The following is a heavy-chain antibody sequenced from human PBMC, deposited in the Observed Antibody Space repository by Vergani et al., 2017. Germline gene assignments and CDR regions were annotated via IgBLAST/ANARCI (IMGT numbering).Heavy chain of an antibody. J-gene: IGHJ4*02. CDR1: GYTFTSYG. V-gene: IGHV1-18*01. Sequence: QVQLVQSGDEVKKPGASVKVSCKASGYTFTSYGISWVRQAPGQGLEWMGWISAHNGNTNYKPRLQGRVSMTTDASTSTAYMELRSLRSDDTAVYYCARVMGYTSPRHGDYWGQGTLVTVSS. D-gene: IGHD6-19*01. CDR2: ISAHNGNT. CDR3: ARVMGYTSPRHGDY.